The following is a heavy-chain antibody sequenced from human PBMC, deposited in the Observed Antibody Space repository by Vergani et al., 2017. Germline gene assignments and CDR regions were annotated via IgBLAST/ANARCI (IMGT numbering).Heavy chain of an antibody. CDR2: IIPIFGTA. CDR3: ARAQLLYPPDY. V-gene: IGHV1-69*01. D-gene: IGHD2-2*02. Sequence: QVQLVQSGAEVKKPGSSVKVSCKASGGTFSSYAISWVRQAPGQGLEWMGGIIPIFGTANSAQKFHGRVTITADESTSTAHMELSSLRSEDTAVYYCARAQLLYPPDYWGQGTLVTVSS. J-gene: IGHJ4*02. CDR1: GGTFSSYA.